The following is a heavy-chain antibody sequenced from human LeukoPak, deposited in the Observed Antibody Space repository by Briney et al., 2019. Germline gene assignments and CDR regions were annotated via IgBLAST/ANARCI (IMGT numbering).Heavy chain of an antibody. Sequence: PGGSLRLSCAVSGFAFRDFAMSWARQAPGKGLECVSMVTRSATTYYAGSVMGRFTISRDNSRDTLYLQMDRLRVEDTAVYYCTRMSGWDFQKYHFKRWGQGSLVTVSS. J-gene: IGHJ4*02. CDR1: GFAFRDFA. V-gene: IGHV3-23*01. D-gene: IGHD1-26*01. CDR3: TRMSGWDFQKYHFKR. CDR2: VTRSATT.